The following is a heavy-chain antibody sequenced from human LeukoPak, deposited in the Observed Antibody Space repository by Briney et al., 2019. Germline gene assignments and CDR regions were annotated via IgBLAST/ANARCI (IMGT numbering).Heavy chain of an antibody. D-gene: IGHD4-17*01. CDR1: GYTFTSYG. CDR3: ARAKDYGDYEIDY. J-gene: IGHJ4*02. V-gene: IGHV1-69*04. CDR2: IIPILGIA. Sequence: SVKVSGKASGYTFTSYGISWVRQAPGQGLEWMGRIIPILGIANYAQKFQGRVTITADKSTSTAYMELSSLRSEDTAVYYCARAKDYGDYEIDYWGQGTLVTVSS.